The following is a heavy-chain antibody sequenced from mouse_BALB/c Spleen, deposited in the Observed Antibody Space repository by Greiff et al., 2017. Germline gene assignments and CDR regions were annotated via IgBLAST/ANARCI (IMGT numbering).Heavy chain of an antibody. CDR1: GFTFSSFG. Sequence: EVMLVESGGGLVQPGGSRKLSCAASGFTFSSFGMHWVRQAPEKGLEWVAYISSGSSTIYYADTVKGRFTISRDNPKNTLFLQRTSLRSEDTAMYYCASGGTGTLYYFDYGGQGTTLTVSS. CDR2: ISSGSSTI. V-gene: IGHV5-17*02. CDR3: ASGGTGTLYYFDY. J-gene: IGHJ2*01. D-gene: IGHD4-1*01.